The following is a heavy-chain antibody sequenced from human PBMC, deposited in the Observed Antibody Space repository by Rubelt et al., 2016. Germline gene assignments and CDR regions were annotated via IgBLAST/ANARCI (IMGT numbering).Heavy chain of an antibody. CDR1: GYTFTSYG. J-gene: IGHJ4*02. CDR3: AEDPLPVRGVIMTPTH. CDR2: IGAYNGNT. D-gene: IGHD3-10*01. V-gene: IGHV1-18*01. Sequence: QVQLVQSGAEVKKPGASVKVSCKASGYTFTSYGISWVRQATGQGLEWMGWIGAYNGNTNYAQKLQGRATMTTDTSTSTAYMELRSLISDATAVYYCAEDPLPVRGVIMTPTHWGQGTLVTVSS.